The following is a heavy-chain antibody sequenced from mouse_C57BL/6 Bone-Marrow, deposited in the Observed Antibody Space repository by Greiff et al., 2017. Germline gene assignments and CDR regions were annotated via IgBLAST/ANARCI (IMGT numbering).Heavy chain of an antibody. Sequence: EVKVVESGGGLVKPGGTLYLSCAASGFTFSSYAMSWVRQTPEKRLEWVATISDGGSYTYYPDNVKGRFTISRDNAKNNLYLQMSHLKSEDTAMYYCARGEAWFAYWGQGTLVTDSA. V-gene: IGHV5-4*03. CDR1: GFTFSSYA. J-gene: IGHJ3*01. CDR2: ISDGGSYT. CDR3: ARGEAWFAY.